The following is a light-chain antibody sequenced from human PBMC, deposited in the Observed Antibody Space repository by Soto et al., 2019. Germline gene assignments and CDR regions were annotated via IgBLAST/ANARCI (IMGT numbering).Light chain of an antibody. J-gene: IGKJ1*01. Sequence: DIQMTQSPSSLSASFGDRVTLTCRASQNIDTYLNWYQQKPGTAPKLLMYAASSLHSGVPSRFSGSGSGTDFTLTIDRLEPEDFAMYYCQQYSDSPPTFGQGTKVEIK. CDR3: QQYSDSPPT. V-gene: IGKV1-39*01. CDR1: QNIDTY. CDR2: AAS.